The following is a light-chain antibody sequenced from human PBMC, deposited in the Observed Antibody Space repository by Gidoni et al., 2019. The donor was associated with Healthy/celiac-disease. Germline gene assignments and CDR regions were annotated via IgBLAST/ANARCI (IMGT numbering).Light chain of an antibody. CDR2: EVS. CDR3: SSYTSSSTVV. V-gene: IGLV2-14*01. Sequence: QSALPRPASASGSPGQSITTSCTGTSSDVGGYNYVSWYQQHPGKAPKLMIYEVSNRPSGVSNRFSGSKSGNTASLTISGLQAEDEADYYCSSYTSSSTVVFGGGTKLTVL. CDR1: SSDVGGYNY. J-gene: IGLJ2*01.